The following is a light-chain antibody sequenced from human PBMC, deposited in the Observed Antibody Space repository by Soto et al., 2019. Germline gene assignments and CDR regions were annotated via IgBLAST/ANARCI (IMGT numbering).Light chain of an antibody. J-gene: IGLJ3*02. CDR2: GNS. V-gene: IGLV1-40*01. Sequence: QSVLTQPPSVSGAPGQRVTISCTGSSSNIGAGYDVRWYQQLPGTAPKLLIYGNSNRPSGVPDRFSGSKSGTSASLAITGLQAEDEADYYCQFYDSSLSGWEVFGGGTKLTVL. CDR1: SSNIGAGYD. CDR3: QFYDSSLSGWEV.